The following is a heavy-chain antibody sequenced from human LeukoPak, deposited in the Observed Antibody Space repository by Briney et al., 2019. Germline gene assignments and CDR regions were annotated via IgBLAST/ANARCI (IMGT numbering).Heavy chain of an antibody. D-gene: IGHD2-2*01. J-gene: IGHJ4*02. CDR3: ARRYCSSTSCLLDY. Sequence: GGSLRLSCAASGFTFSSYEMTWVRQAPGKGLEWISYISSSGSAIYYADSVKGRFTISRDNAKNSLYLQMNSLRAEDTAVYYCARRYCSSTSCLLDYWGQGTLVTVSS. CDR1: GFTFSSYE. V-gene: IGHV3-48*03. CDR2: ISSSGSAI.